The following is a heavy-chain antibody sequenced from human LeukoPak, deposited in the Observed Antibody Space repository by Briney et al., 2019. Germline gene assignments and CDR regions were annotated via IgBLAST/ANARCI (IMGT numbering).Heavy chain of an antibody. D-gene: IGHD2-2*01. V-gene: IGHV1-2*02. CDR1: GYTFSGYY. Sequence: GASVKVSCKASGYTFSGYYMHWVRQAPGQGHEWMGWISPKSGDTNYAQNFQGGVTMTRDTSISTAYMELSRLTSDDTAVYYCASGRDKTTSPAIDYWGQGTLVTVSS. CDR3: ASGRDKTTSPAIDY. J-gene: IGHJ4*02. CDR2: ISPKSGDT.